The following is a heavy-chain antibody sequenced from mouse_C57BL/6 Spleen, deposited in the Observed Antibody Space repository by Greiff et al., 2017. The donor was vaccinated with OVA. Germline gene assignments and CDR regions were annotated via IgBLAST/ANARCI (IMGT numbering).Heavy chain of an antibody. CDR1: GFTFSSYA. D-gene: IGHD2-10*01. V-gene: IGHV5-4*01. J-gene: IGHJ2*01. Sequence: DVQLVESGGGLVKPGGSLKLSCAASGFTFSSYAMSWVRQTPEKRLEWVATISDGGSYTYYPDNVKGRFTISRDNAKNNLYLQMSHLKSEDTAMYYCARERLPGLDYWGQGTTLTVSS. CDR2: ISDGGSYT. CDR3: ARERLPGLDY.